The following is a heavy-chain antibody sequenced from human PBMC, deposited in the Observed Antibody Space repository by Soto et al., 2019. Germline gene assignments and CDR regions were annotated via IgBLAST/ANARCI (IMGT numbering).Heavy chain of an antibody. CDR3: ARGPSGGTQDYFYYYAMDV. CDR2: IIPIFGTA. J-gene: IGHJ6*02. V-gene: IGHV1-69*12. CDR1: GGTFSSYA. Sequence: QVQLVQSGAEVKKPGSSVKVSCKASGGTFSSYAISWVRQAPGQGLEWMGGIIPIFGTANYAQKFQGRVTITADESTSTASXELSSLRSEDTAVYYCARGPSGGTQDYFYYYAMDVWGQGTTVTVSS. D-gene: IGHD1-26*01.